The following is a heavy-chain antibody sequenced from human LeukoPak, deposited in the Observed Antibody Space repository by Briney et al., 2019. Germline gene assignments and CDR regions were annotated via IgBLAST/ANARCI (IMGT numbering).Heavy chain of an antibody. J-gene: IGHJ5*02. V-gene: IGHV4-59*08. CDR1: GVSISSYY. CDR3: ARRPSGCALSWLDP. Sequence: PSETLSLTCTVSGVSISSYYWGGIRQPPGKGLEWIGYIYYSGSTNYNPSLKSRVTISVDTSKNQFSLRLSSVTAADTAVYYCARRPSGCALSWLDPTGQRTLVTVSS. D-gene: IGHD3-3*01. CDR2: IYYSGST.